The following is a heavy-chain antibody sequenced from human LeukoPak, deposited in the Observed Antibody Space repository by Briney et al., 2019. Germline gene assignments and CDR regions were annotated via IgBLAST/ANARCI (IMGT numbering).Heavy chain of an antibody. Sequence: PGGSLRLSCVVSGFTFSNYGIHWVRQAPGKGLEWVAVISYDGSNKYYADSVKGRFTISRDDSKNTLYLQMNSLRAEDTAVYYCAKDSYSGSYAYYFDYWGQGTLVTVSS. CDR1: GFTFSNYG. D-gene: IGHD1-26*01. V-gene: IGHV3-30*18. J-gene: IGHJ4*02. CDR3: AKDSYSGSYAYYFDY. CDR2: ISYDGSNK.